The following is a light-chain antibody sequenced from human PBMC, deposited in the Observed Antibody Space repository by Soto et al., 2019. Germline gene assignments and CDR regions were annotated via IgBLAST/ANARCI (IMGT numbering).Light chain of an antibody. V-gene: IGKV3-15*01. CDR1: QSVRKN. CDR2: YAS. Sequence: EIMMTQSPATLSVSPGERATLSCRASQSVRKNLAWYQQKPGQAPRLLIYYASTRATGVPARFSGSGSGTEFTLTISSLQSEDSALYYCQQYNNWPPITFGQGTRLEIK. J-gene: IGKJ5*01. CDR3: QQYNNWPPIT.